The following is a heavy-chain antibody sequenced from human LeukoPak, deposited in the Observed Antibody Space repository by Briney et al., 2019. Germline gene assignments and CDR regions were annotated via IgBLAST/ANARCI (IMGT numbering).Heavy chain of an antibody. D-gene: IGHD6-6*01. CDR2: ISYDGSNK. J-gene: IGHJ6*02. Sequence: PGGSLRLSCAASGFTFSSYAMHGVRQAPGKGLEWLAVISYDGSNKYYADSVKGRFTISRDNSKNTLYLQMNSLRAEDTAVYYCARMYSSSMSALDVWGQGTTVTVSS. CDR1: GFTFSSYA. CDR3: ARMYSSSMSALDV. V-gene: IGHV3-30-3*01.